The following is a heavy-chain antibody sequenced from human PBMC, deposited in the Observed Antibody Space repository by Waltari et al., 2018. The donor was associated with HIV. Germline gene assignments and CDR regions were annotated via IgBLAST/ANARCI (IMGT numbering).Heavy chain of an antibody. Sequence: QVHLVQSVAELRKPWASVTVSCMSSGNTFTNYGITWVRQAPGQGLEWMGWISAYNGDTKYAQKVRGRVTMTTDTSTSTAYLEMGSLRFDDTAVYYCARDHYYGSSGYYSDYWGQGTLVTVSS. V-gene: IGHV1-18*01. CDR3: ARDHYYGSSGYYSDY. CDR1: GNTFTNYG. CDR2: ISAYNGDT. J-gene: IGHJ4*02. D-gene: IGHD3-22*01.